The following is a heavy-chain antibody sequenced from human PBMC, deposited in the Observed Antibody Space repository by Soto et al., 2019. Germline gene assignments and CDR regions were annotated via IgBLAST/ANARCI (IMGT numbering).Heavy chain of an antibody. Sequence: QVQLVESGGGVVQPGRSLRLSCAASGFTFSSYGMHWVRQAPGKGLERVAVIWYDGSNKYYADSVKGRFTISRDNSKNTLYLQMNSLRAEDTAVYYCAREATVNNYYYYGMDVWGQGTTVTVSS. V-gene: IGHV3-33*01. CDR2: IWYDGSNK. J-gene: IGHJ6*02. CDR3: AREATVNNYYYYGMDV. D-gene: IGHD4-17*01. CDR1: GFTFSSYG.